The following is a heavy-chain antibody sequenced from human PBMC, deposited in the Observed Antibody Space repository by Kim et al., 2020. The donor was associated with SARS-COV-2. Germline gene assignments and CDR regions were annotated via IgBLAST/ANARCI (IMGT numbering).Heavy chain of an antibody. Sequence: SETLSLTCTVSGASISTGAYYWSWIRQHPGKGLEWIGYIYYSGTTSYNPSLKSRVTISSDTSKNQFSLTLTSVTAADAAVYYCARAVITFGGAEFRIWG. J-gene: IGHJ3*02. CDR1: GASISTGAYY. V-gene: IGHV4-31*03. CDR2: IYYSGTT. D-gene: IGHD3-16*01. CDR3: ARAVITFGGAEFRI.